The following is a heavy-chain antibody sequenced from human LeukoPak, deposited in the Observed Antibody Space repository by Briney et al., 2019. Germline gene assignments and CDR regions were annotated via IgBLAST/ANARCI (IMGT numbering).Heavy chain of an antibody. Sequence: GGSLRLSCAASGFTFSSYGMSWVRQAPGKGLEWVSAISGSGSSTHYADSVKGRFTISRDNSKNTLYLQMNSLRAEDTAVYYCAKSPGLWDYYYYMDVWGKGTTVTISS. CDR3: AKSPGLWDYYYYMDV. CDR1: GFTFSSYG. V-gene: IGHV3-23*01. J-gene: IGHJ6*03. D-gene: IGHD3/OR15-3a*01. CDR2: ISGSGSST.